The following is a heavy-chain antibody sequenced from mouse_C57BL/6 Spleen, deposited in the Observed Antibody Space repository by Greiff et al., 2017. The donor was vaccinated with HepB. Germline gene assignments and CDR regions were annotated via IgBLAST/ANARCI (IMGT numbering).Heavy chain of an antibody. CDR1: GFSLTSYG. CDR2: IWSGGST. Sequence: VQRVESGPGLVQPSQSLSITCTVSGFSLTSYGVHWVRQSPGKGLEWLGVIWSGGSTDYNAAFISRLSISKDNSKSQVCFKMNSLQADDTAIYYCARNYDYYGSSFYFDYWGQGTTLTVSS. J-gene: IGHJ2*01. CDR3: ARNYDYYGSSFYFDY. V-gene: IGHV2-2*01. D-gene: IGHD1-1*01.